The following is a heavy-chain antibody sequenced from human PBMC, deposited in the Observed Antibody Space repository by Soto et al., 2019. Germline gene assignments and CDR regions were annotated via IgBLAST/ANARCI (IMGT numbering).Heavy chain of an antibody. J-gene: IGHJ6*03. CDR3: ARGSGFGVVKHYYYYYMDV. CDR1: GFTVSSNY. Sequence: GGSLRLSCAASGFTVSSNYMSWVRQAPGKGLEWVSVIYSGGSTYYADSVKGRFTISRHNSKNTLYLQMNSLRAEDTAVYYCARGSGFGVVKHYYYYYMDVWGKGTTVTV. D-gene: IGHD3-3*01. V-gene: IGHV3-53*04. CDR2: IYSGGST.